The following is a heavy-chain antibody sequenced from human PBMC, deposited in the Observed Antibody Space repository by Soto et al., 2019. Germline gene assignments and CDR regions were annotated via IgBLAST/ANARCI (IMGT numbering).Heavy chain of an antibody. V-gene: IGHV1-2*04. CDR1: GYTFTGYY. CDR3: ARDFGYSSGAY. J-gene: IGHJ4*02. CDR2: INPNSGGT. D-gene: IGHD6-19*01. Sequence: VASVKVSCKASGYTFTGYYMHWVRQAPGQGLEWMGWINPNSGGTNYAQKFQGWVTMTRDTSISTAYMELSRLRSDDTAVYYCARDFGYSSGAYWGQGTLVTVSS.